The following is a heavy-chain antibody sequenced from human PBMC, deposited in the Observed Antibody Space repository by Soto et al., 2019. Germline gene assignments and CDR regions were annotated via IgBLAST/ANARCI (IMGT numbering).Heavy chain of an antibody. CDR3: AKELRHAYNLAYFAH. V-gene: IGHV3-23*01. CDR2: ITGSGDST. J-gene: IGHJ4*02. D-gene: IGHD1-1*01. Sequence: GGSLRLSGAASVFTFKSYAVSWVRQAPGKGLEWVSVITGSGDSTYYADSVKGRFTISRDNSKNTLYLQMNSLRAEDTAVYYCAKELRHAYNLAYFAHWGQGTLVT. CDR1: VFTFKSYA.